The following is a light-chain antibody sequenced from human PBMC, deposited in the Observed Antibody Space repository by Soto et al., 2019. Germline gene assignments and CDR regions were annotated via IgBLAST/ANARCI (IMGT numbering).Light chain of an antibody. V-gene: IGKV3-20*01. CDR2: GAS. Sequence: EIVLTQSPGTLSLSPGERAALSCRASQTVSSNYLAWFQQKPGQAPRLLIYGASSRATGIPDRFSGSGSGTDFTLTITRLEPEDFAVYYCQQYGISPTFGQGTKV. CDR3: QQYGISPT. CDR1: QTVSSNY. J-gene: IGKJ1*01.